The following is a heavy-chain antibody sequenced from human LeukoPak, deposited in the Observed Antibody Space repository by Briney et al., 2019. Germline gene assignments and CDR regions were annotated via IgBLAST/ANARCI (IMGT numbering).Heavy chain of an antibody. CDR2: IIPIFGTA. D-gene: IGHD5-24*01. V-gene: IGHV1-69*06. CDR1: GGTFNTYT. Sequence: SVKVSCKASGGTFNTYTISWVRQAPGQGLEWMGGIIPIFGTANYAQKFQGRVTITADKSTSTVYMELSSLRSEDTAVYYCARGRDGYNLAYFDYWGQGTLVTVSS. CDR3: ARGRDGYNLAYFDY. J-gene: IGHJ4*02.